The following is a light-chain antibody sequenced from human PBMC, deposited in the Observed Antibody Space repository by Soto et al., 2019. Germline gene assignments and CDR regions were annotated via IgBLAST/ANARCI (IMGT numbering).Light chain of an antibody. V-gene: IGKV3-20*01. CDR2: AS. Sequence: EIVLTQSPGTLSLSPGERATLSCRASQSVSDSYLAWYQQKPGQAPRLLIYASSRATGIPDRFSGSGSGTDFTLPISRLEPEDVAVYYCQHYGTSALFGPGTTVDIK. J-gene: IGKJ3*01. CDR1: QSVSDSY. CDR3: QHYGTSAL.